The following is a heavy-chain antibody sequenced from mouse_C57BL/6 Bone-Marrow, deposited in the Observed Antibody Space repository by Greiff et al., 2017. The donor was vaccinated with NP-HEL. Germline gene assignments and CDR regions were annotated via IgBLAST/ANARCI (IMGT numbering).Heavy chain of an antibody. CDR3: ASEDDAGWYCDV. CDR2: ISSGSSTI. J-gene: IGHJ1*03. V-gene: IGHV5-17*01. Sequence: EVKLLESGGGLVKPGGSLKLSCAASGFTFSDYGMHWVRQAPEKGLEWVAYISSGSSTIYYADTVKGRVTISRDNSKNTLFLQMTSLRSEDTAMYYCASEDDAGWYCDVWGTGTTVTVAS. CDR1: GFTFSDYG. D-gene: IGHD2-12*01.